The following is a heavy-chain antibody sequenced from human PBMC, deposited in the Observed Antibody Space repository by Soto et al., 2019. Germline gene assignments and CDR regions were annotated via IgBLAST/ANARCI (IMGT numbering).Heavy chain of an antibody. Sequence: SETLSLTCPVSGGSVSSATYFWSWVRQPPGGGLEWIAYILRSGSSMYNPSLKSRVTISLSTSKTQFSLRLTSVTAADTAVYYCARGMYKSGWNLDLWGQGIVVTVSS. J-gene: IGHJ5*02. V-gene: IGHV4-61*01. CDR3: ARGMYKSGWNLDL. CDR2: ILRSGSS. CDR1: GGSVSSATYF. D-gene: IGHD6-19*01.